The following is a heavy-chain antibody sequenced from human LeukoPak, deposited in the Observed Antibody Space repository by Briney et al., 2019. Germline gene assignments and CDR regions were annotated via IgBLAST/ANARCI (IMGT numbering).Heavy chain of an antibody. J-gene: IGHJ4*02. CDR1: GFTFSSYS. CDR2: ISSSSSTI. V-gene: IGHV3-48*02. Sequence: GGSLRLSCAASGFTFSSYSMNWVRQAPGKGLEWVSYISSSSSTIYYADSVKGRFTISRDNAKNSLYLQMNSLRDEDTAVYYCARWGEDVDIVATITESFDYWGQGIRVTVSS. D-gene: IGHD5-12*01. CDR3: ARWGEDVDIVATITESFDY.